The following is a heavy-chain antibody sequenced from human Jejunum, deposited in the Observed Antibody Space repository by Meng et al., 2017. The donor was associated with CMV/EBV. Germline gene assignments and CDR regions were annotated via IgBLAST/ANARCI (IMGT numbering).Heavy chain of an antibody. CDR3: ARDIPPNS. V-gene: IGHV4-59*01. CDR2: IYYSGST. J-gene: IGHJ4*02. Sequence: QVQLHESCPGLVKPSETLSLTCTVSGGSINNYYWSWIRQPPGEGLEWLGYIYYSGSTNNNPSLKSRVTLTLQTSKNQFSLKLTSGPAADTAVYYCARDIPPNSWGQGTLVTVSS. CDR1: GGSINNYY.